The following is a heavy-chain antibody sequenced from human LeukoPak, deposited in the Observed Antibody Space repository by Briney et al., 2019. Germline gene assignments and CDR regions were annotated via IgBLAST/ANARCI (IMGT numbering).Heavy chain of an antibody. CDR2: LSGSGDGQ. CDR3: AKGCQCPSGLSSWFDP. J-gene: IGHJ5*02. Sequence: GGSLRLSCAASGFTFTNYGMSWVRQAPGKGLEWVSGLSGSGDGQFYADSVEGRFTISRDIFNNIWYLQMNSLRAEDTAVYYCAKGCQCPSGLSSWFDPRGQGTLVAVSS. V-gene: IGHV3-23*01. D-gene: IGHD1-14*01. CDR1: GFTFTNYG.